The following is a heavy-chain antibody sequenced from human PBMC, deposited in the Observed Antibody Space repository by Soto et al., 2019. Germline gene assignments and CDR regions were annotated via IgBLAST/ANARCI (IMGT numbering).Heavy chain of an antibody. V-gene: IGHV4-59*01. Sequence: SETLSLTCTVSGGSISSYYWSWIRQPPGKGLEWIGYIYYSGSTNYNPSLKSRVTISVDTSKNQFSLKLSSVTAADTAVYYCAREVNYYDSSGYYRNWFDPWGQGTLVTVSS. J-gene: IGHJ5*02. CDR2: IYYSGST. D-gene: IGHD3-22*01. CDR1: GGSISSYY. CDR3: AREVNYYDSSGYYRNWFDP.